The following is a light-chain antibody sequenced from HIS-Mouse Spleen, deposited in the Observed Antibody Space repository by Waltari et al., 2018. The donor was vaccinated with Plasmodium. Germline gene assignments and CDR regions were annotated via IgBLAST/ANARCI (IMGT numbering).Light chain of an antibody. CDR2: GAS. CDR3: QQYNNWSFT. V-gene: IGKV3-15*01. Sequence: EIVMTQSPATLSVSPAERATLSCRASQRVSSNLAWYQQKPGQAPRLLIYGASTRATGIPARFSGSGSGTEFTLTISSLQSEDFAVYYCQQYNNWSFTFGPGTKVDIK. J-gene: IGKJ3*01. CDR1: QRVSSN.